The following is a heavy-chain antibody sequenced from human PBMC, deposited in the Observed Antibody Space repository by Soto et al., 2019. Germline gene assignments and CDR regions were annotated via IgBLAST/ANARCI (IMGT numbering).Heavy chain of an antibody. CDR3: ARVRSPHYDFWSGYYVGNWFDP. CDR1: GGSFSGYY. D-gene: IGHD3-3*01. CDR2: INHSGST. J-gene: IGHJ5*02. Sequence: TSETLSLTCAVYGGSFSGYYWSWIRQPPGKGLEWIGEINHSGSTNYNPSLKSRVTISVDTSKNQFSLKLSSVTAADTAVYYCARVRSPHYDFWSGYYVGNWFDPWGQGTLVTVSS. V-gene: IGHV4-34*01.